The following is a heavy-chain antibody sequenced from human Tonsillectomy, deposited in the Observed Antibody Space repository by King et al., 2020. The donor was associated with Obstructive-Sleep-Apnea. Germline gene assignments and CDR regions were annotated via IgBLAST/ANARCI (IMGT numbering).Heavy chain of an antibody. J-gene: IGHJ2*01. V-gene: IGHV3-21*01. CDR2: ISSSSSYI. CDR1: GFTFSSYS. CDR3: ARDFDYGDYGYWYFDL. D-gene: IGHD4-17*01. Sequence: VQLVESGGGLVKPGGSLRLSCAASGFTFSSYSMNWVRQAPGKGLEGVSFISSSSSYIYFAASGKGRFTITRDNAKTSLYLQMNSLGAEATAVYYCARDFDYGDYGYWYFDLWGRGTLVTVSS.